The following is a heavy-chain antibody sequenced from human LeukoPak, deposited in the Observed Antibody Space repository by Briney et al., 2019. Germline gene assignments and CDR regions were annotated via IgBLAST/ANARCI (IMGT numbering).Heavy chain of an antibody. CDR3: ARDYYENIAHSHMLPF. Sequence: GGSLRLSCAASGFTFSSYWMTWVRQAPGKGLEWVANIRQDGGESYYVDSVKGRFTISRENAKNSLYLQMNNLRAEDTAVYYCARDYYENIAHSHMLPFWGQGTLVTVSS. CDR2: IRQDGGES. J-gene: IGHJ4*02. CDR1: GFTFSSYW. V-gene: IGHV3-7*03. D-gene: IGHD1-26*01.